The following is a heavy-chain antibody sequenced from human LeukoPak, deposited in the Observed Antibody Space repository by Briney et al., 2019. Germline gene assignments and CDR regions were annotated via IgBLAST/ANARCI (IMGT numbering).Heavy chain of an antibody. V-gene: IGHV4-59*01. CDR3: ASLFSGTGAFDI. Sequence: SETLSLTCAVYGGSFSSYYWSWIRQPPGKGLEWIGYIYYSGSTNYNPSLKSRVTISVDTSKNQFSLKLSSVTAADTAVYYCASLFSGTGAFDIWGQGTMVTVSS. CDR1: GGSFSSYY. CDR2: IYYSGST. D-gene: IGHD3-10*01. J-gene: IGHJ3*02.